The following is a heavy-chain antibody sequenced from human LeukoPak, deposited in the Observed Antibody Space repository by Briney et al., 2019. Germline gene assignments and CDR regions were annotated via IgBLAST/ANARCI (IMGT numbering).Heavy chain of an antibody. CDR2: ISSSSGYT. Sequence: KPEATLRLSCAASGFTFRDYYLSWLRQAPGKGLEWISFISSSSGYTNYAYSVKGRFTISRDNAKNSLYLQMNSLRDEDTAVYYCARWSYGMDVWGQGTTVTVSS. CDR3: ARWSYGMDV. CDR1: GFTFRDYY. V-gene: IGHV3-11*06. J-gene: IGHJ6*02. D-gene: IGHD3-3*01.